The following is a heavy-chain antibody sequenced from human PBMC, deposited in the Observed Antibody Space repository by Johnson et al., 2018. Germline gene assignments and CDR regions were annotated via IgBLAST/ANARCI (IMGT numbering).Heavy chain of an antibody. CDR1: GGTFSSYA. Sequence: QVQLVQSGAEVKKPGSSVTVSCKASGGTFSSYAISWVRQAPGQGLEWMGGIIPIFGTANYAQKFQGRGTITADESTSTAYMELSSLRAEDTAVYYCARDHLGTIFGVVSSYYYYGMDVWGQGTTVTVSS. CDR2: IIPIFGTA. V-gene: IGHV1-69*01. J-gene: IGHJ6*02. CDR3: ARDHLGTIFGVVSSYYYYGMDV. D-gene: IGHD3-3*01.